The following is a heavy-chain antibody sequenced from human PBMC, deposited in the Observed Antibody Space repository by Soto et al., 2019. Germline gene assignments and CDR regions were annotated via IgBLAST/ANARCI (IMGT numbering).Heavy chain of an antibody. CDR2: IYSGGST. J-gene: IGHJ6*03. CDR3: ARSRAGSTSLDLGYYYYMDV. V-gene: IGHV3-66*01. CDR1: GFTVSSNY. D-gene: IGHD2-2*01. Sequence: GGSLRLSCAASGFTVSSNYMSWVRQAPGKGLEWVSVIYSGGSTYYADSVKGRFTISRDNSKNTLYLQMNSLRAEDTAVYYCARSRAGSTSLDLGYYYYMDVWGKGTTVTVSS.